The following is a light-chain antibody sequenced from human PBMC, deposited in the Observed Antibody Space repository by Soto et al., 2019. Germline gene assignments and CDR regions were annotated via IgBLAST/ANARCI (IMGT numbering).Light chain of an antibody. CDR2: DAS. V-gene: IGKV3-11*01. CDR1: QSISDT. Sequence: VILTQSPATLSLSPRGRTTLSCRASQSISDTLAWYQQKPGQAPRLLIYDASNRATGIPARFSGSGSGTDFTLTISRLEPEDSAVYYCQQRSNWPITFGQGTRLEIK. CDR3: QQRSNWPIT. J-gene: IGKJ5*01.